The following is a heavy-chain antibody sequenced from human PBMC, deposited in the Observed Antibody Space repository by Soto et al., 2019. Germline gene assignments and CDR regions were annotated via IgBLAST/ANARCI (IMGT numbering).Heavy chain of an antibody. J-gene: IGHJ5*02. CDR2: INHSGST. Sequence: QVQLQQWGAGLLKPSETLSLTCAVYGGSFSGYYWSWIRQPPGKGLEWIGEINHSGSTNYNPSLKSRVTISVDTSKNQFSLKLSSVTAADTAVYYCARGVDSSSERIGWFDPWGQGTLVTVSS. D-gene: IGHD6-6*01. CDR3: ARGVDSSSERIGWFDP. V-gene: IGHV4-34*01. CDR1: GGSFSGYY.